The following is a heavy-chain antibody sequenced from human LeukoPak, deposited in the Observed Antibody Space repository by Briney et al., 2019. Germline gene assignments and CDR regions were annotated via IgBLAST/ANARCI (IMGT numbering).Heavy chain of an antibody. CDR1: GYTVTGHY. V-gene: IGHV1-2*02. D-gene: IGHD5-18*01. Sequence: GAAVEVSCKASGYTVTGHYLHWVRQAPGQGLEWMGWINPNSGVTDYAQKFQGRVTMTRDTSINTDYMELHSLTSDDTAMYYCAKDAYSGFSSSYNMDSWGQGTLVTVSS. CDR2: INPNSGVT. CDR3: AKDAYSGFSSSYNMDS. J-gene: IGHJ4*02.